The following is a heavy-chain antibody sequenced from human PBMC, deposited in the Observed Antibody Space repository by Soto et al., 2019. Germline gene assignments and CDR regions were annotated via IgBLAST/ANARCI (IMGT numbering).Heavy chain of an antibody. Sequence: ASVKVSCKASGFTFTNYGITWVRQAPGQGLEWMGWISPYNGNTNYAQKFQGRVTVTTDTSTSTAYMELRSLRSDDTAVYYCARSYYYDPPVGSFDYWGQGPLVTVSS. CDR1: GFTFTNYG. D-gene: IGHD3-22*01. V-gene: IGHV1-18*01. CDR2: ISPYNGNT. J-gene: IGHJ4*02. CDR3: ARSYYYDPPVGSFDY.